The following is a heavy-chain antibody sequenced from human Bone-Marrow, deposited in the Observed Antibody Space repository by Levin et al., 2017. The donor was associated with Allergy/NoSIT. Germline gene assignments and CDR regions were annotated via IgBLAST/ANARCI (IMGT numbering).Heavy chain of an antibody. D-gene: IGHD3-3*01. CDR3: ARDESVGYYSASGYRNAFDI. CDR2: ISHGGTT. Sequence: PSETLSLTCDVSGYFISGGSYWGWIRQSPGKGLEWIASISHGGTTYNNPSLKSRVTISIDPPKNQFSLNLKSVTAADTAVYFCARDESVGYYSASGYRNAFDIWGQGTMVTVSP. CDR1: GYFISGGSY. J-gene: IGHJ3*02. V-gene: IGHV4-38-2*02.